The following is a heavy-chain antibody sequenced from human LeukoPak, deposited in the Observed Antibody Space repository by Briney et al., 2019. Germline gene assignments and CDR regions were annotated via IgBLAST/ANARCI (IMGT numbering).Heavy chain of an antibody. V-gene: IGHV1-46*01. J-gene: IGHJ4*02. D-gene: IGHD3-22*01. CDR3: ARDRSPTYYDSSGYYY. CDR2: INPSGGTT. CDR1: GYTFTSYY. Sequence: ASVKVSCKASGYTFTSYYMHWVRQAPGQGLEWMGIINPSGGTTSSAQQFQGRVTMTRDTSTSTVYMELSSLRSEDTAVYYCARDRSPTYYDSSGYYYWGQGALVTVSS.